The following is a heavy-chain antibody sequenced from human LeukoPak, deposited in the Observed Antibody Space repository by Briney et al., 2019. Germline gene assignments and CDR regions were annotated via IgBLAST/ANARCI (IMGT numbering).Heavy chain of an antibody. V-gene: IGHV3-23*01. CDR1: GFTFSSYA. Sequence: GVSLRLSCAASGFTFSSYAVRWVRGAPGKGLEWVSAISGGGDNTYYADSVKGRFTLSRDNSKNTLYLHMNSLRAEGTAVYYCAKERGSLPAGQNRFDYWGQGTLVTVSS. CDR3: AKERGSLPAGQNRFDY. J-gene: IGHJ4*02. D-gene: IGHD4-17*01. CDR2: ISGGGDNT.